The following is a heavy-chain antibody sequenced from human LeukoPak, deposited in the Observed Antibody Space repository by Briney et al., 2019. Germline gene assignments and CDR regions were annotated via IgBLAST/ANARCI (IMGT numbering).Heavy chain of an antibody. V-gene: IGHV3-21*01. Sequence: GGSLRLSCAASGFTFSSYSMNWVRQAPGKGLEWVSSISSSSSYIYYADSVKGRFTISRDNAKNSLYLQMNSLRAEDTAVYYCASSLYYDFWSGYPSSFDIWGQGTMVTVSS. D-gene: IGHD3-3*01. CDR3: ASSLYYDFWSGYPSSFDI. CDR1: GFTFSSYS. CDR2: ISSSSSYI. J-gene: IGHJ3*02.